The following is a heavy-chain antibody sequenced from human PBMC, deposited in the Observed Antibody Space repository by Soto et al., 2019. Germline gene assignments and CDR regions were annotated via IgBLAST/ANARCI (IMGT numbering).Heavy chain of an antibody. J-gene: IGHJ4*02. CDR3: AHRRDRGFYFDY. CDR1: GFSLSTSGVG. CDR2: IYWNDDK. V-gene: IGHV2-5*01. Sequence: QITLKESGPPLVKPTQTLTLTCTFSGFSLSTSGVGVGWIRQPPGKALEWLALIYWNDDKRYSPSLKSRLTITKDTSKNQVVLTMTNMDPVDTATYYFAHRRDRGFYFDYWGQGTLVTVSS.